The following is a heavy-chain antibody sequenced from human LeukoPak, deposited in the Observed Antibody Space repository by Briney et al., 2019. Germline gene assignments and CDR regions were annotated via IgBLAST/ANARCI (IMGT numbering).Heavy chain of an antibody. CDR3: AKESMEGLTGYSPFDY. J-gene: IGHJ4*02. Sequence: GGSLRLSCAASGFTFSSYGMHWVRQAPGKGLEWVAFIRYDGSNKYYADSVKGRFTISRDNSKNTLYLQMNSLRAEDTAVYYCAKESMEGLTGYSPFDYWGQGTLVTVSS. V-gene: IGHV3-30*02. CDR1: GFTFSSYG. CDR2: IRYDGSNK. D-gene: IGHD3-9*01.